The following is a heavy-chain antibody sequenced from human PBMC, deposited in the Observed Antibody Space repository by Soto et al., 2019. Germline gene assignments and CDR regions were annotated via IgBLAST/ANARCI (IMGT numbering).Heavy chain of an antibody. D-gene: IGHD2-2*01. V-gene: IGHV1-69*13. Sequence: SVKVSCKASGGTFSSYAISWVRQAPGQGLEWMGGIIPIFGTANYAQKFQGRVTITADESTSTAYMELSSLRSEDTAVYYCARHDIVVVPAAMAAYYYYGMDVWGQGTTVTVSS. CDR3: ARHDIVVVPAAMAAYYYYGMDV. CDR2: IIPIFGTA. CDR1: GGTFSSYA. J-gene: IGHJ6*02.